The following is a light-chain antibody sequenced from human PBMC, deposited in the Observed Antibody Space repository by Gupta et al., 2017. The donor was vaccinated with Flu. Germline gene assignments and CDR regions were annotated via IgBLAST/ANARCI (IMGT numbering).Light chain of an antibody. J-gene: IGKJ4*02. CDR3: QQCESTPST. V-gene: IGKV1-39*01. Sequence: HSPSPASVAATVTITCPASQSPISYLPWYQQIPGKAPRLLIYAVSSVQSAIPSRFSGSGSGTDFTLTITRLQPEDFAAYYCQQCESTPSTFGEGTKVEIK. CDR1: QSPISY. CDR2: AVS.